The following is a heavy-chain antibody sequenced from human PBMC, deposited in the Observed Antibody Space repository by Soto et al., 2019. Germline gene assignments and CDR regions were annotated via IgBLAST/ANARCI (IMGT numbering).Heavy chain of an antibody. CDR2: ISYDGSNK. CDR1: GFTFSSYG. J-gene: IGHJ4*02. CDR3: AKDLLRYFDWSPLDY. D-gene: IGHD3-9*01. Sequence: QVQLVESGGGVVQPGRSLRLSCAASGFTFSSYGMHWVRQAPGKGLEWVAVISYDGSNKYYADSVKGRFTISRDNSKNTLDLQMNSLRAEDTAVYYCAKDLLRYFDWSPLDYWGQGTLVTVSS. V-gene: IGHV3-30*18.